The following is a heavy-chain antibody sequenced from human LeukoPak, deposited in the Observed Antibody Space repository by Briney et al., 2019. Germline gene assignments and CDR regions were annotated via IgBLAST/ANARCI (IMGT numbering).Heavy chain of an antibody. Sequence: ALVKVSCKASGYAFTSYDINWVRQASGQGLEWMGWLNPNSGNTGYAQKFKGRVTITSSTSTSTVFMELGSLTSEDTAVYYCARGGASADARRFDPWGQGTLVTVSS. CDR1: GYAFTSYD. CDR3: ARGGASADARRFDP. D-gene: IGHD1-26*01. J-gene: IGHJ5*02. V-gene: IGHV1-8*01. CDR2: LNPNSGNT.